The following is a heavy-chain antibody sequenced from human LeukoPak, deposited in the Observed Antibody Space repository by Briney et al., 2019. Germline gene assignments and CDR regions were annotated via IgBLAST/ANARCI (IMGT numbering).Heavy chain of an antibody. D-gene: IGHD6-19*01. Sequence: GGSLRLSCAASGFTFSSYEMNWVRQAPGKGLEWVSYISSSGSTIYYADSVKGRFTISRDNAKNSLYLQMNSLRAEDTAVYYCARDRLGSSGWDWGQGTLVTVSS. CDR3: ARDRLGSSGWD. V-gene: IGHV3-48*03. J-gene: IGHJ4*02. CDR2: ISSSGSTI. CDR1: GFTFSSYE.